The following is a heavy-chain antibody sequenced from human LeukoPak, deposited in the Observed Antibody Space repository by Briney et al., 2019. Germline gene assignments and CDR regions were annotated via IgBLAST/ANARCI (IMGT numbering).Heavy chain of an antibody. D-gene: IGHD2-2*02. V-gene: IGHV4-59*08. CDR2: IYYSGST. Sequence: PSETLSLTCTVSGGSISSYYWSWIRQPPGKGLEWIGYIYYSGSTNYNPSLKSRVTISVDTSKNQFSLKLSSVTAADTAMYYRARVYCSSTSCYTYYYYMDVWGKGTTVTVSS. CDR1: GGSISSYY. CDR3: ARVYCSSTSCYTYYYYMDV. J-gene: IGHJ6*03.